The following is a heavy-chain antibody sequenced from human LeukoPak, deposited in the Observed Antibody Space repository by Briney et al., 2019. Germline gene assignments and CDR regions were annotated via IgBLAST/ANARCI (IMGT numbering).Heavy chain of an antibody. V-gene: IGHV4-59*08. CDR1: GGSISTYH. J-gene: IGHJ6*03. CDR3: ARSSGSGYYYDSSGYSDYYYYYMDV. Sequence: PSETLSLTCTISGGSISTYHWSWIRQPPGKGLEWIGYIYYSGSTNYNPSLKSRVTISVDTSKSQFSLKLSSVTAADTAVYYCARSSGSGYYYDSSGYSDYYYYYMDVWGKGTTVTISS. D-gene: IGHD3-22*01. CDR2: IYYSGST.